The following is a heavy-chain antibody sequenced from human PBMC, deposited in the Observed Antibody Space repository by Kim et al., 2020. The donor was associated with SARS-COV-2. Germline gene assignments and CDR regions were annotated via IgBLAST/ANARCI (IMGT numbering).Heavy chain of an antibody. CDR1: GFTFSNYA. Sequence: GGSLRLSCAASGFTFSNYAMTWVRQAPGKGLEWVSSISGDGGHTYYADSLKGRFTISRDNSKSALYMQINSLRAEDTAVYYCAKDGPHFGSEWGQGTLVTVSS. CDR2: ISGDGGHT. D-gene: IGHD3-16*01. CDR3: AKDGPHFGSE. J-gene: IGHJ4*02. V-gene: IGHV3-23*01.